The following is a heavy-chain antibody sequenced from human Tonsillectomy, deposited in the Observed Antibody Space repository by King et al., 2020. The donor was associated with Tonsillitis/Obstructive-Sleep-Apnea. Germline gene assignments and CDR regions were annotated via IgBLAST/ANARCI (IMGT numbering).Heavy chain of an antibody. CDR1: GFTFSAYA. D-gene: IGHD2-2*01. CDR2: MSYDGSKI. J-gene: IGHJ4*02. Sequence: VQLVESGGGVVQPGRSLRLSCAASGFTFSAYAFNWVRQAPGKGLEWVAAMSYDGSKIYYADSVKGRFTISRDNSKNTLYLQMNSLRAEDTAVFYCARPYCSSRGCYLFDSWGQGTLVTVSS. V-gene: IGHV3-30*04. CDR3: ARPYCSSRGCYLFDS.